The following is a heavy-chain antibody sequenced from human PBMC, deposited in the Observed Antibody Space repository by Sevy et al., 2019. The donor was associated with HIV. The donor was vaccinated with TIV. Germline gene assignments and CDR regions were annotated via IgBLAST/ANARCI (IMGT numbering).Heavy chain of an antibody. CDR2: ISYDGSNK. D-gene: IGHD6-25*01. V-gene: IGHV3-30-3*01. CDR3: ARDTATPGYGMDV. CDR1: GFTFSSYA. Sequence: GGSLRLSCAASGFTFSSYAMHWVRQAPGKGLEWVAVISYDGSNKYYADSVKGRFTISRDNSKNTLYLQMNSLRAEDTVVYYCARDTATPGYGMDVWGQGTTVTVSS. J-gene: IGHJ6*02.